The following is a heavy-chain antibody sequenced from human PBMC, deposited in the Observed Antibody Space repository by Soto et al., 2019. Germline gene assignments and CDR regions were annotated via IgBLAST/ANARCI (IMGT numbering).Heavy chain of an antibody. D-gene: IGHD3-10*01. CDR3: AKDRTMVRGVTLY. V-gene: IGHV3-23*01. Sequence: EVQLLESGGGLVQPVGSLRLSCAASGFTFSGYAMSWVRQAPGKGLECVSAISGSGGSTYYADSVKGRFTISRDNSKNPLYLQMNSLRAEDTAVYYCAKDRTMVRGVTLYWGQGTLVTVSS. CDR1: GFTFSGYA. CDR2: ISGSGGST. J-gene: IGHJ4*02.